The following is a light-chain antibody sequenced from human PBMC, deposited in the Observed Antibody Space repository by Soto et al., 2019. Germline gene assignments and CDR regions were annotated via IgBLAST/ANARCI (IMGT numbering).Light chain of an antibody. Sequence: DIQMTQSPSTLSASVGDRVTITCRASQSVGRSLAWYQQQRGKAPKRLIYGVSTLESGVPSRFSGFGSGTEFTLSISSLQPGDFGTYYCQQFYKGWTFGQGTRV. CDR2: GVS. CDR3: QQFYKGWT. J-gene: IGKJ1*01. CDR1: QSVGRS. V-gene: IGKV1-5*01.